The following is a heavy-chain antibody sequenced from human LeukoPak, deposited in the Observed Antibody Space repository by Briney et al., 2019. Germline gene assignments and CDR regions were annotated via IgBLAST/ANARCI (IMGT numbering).Heavy chain of an antibody. CDR2: INPNSGGT. Sequence: ASVKVSCKASGYTFTGYYMHWVRQAPGQGLEWMGWINPNSGGTNYAQKFQGRATMTRDTSISTAYMELSRLRSDDTAVYYCARDYYGSGSYPCDWFDPWGQGTLVTVSS. V-gene: IGHV1-2*02. J-gene: IGHJ5*02. CDR3: ARDYYGSGSYPCDWFDP. CDR1: GYTFTGYY. D-gene: IGHD3-10*01.